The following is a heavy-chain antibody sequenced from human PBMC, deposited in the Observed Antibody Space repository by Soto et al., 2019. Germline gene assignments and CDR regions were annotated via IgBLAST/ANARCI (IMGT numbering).Heavy chain of an antibody. D-gene: IGHD3-10*01. CDR3: ARTTGLSHSYYFDY. Sequence: SGPTLVNPTQTLTLTCTLSGFSLSTSGVGVSWIRQPPGKALEWLARIDWDDDKYYSTSLKTRLTISKDTSKNQVVLTMTNMDPVDTATYYCARTTGLSHSYYFDYWGQGTLVTVSS. CDR1: GFSLSTSGVG. CDR2: IDWDDDK. V-gene: IGHV2-70*11. J-gene: IGHJ4*02.